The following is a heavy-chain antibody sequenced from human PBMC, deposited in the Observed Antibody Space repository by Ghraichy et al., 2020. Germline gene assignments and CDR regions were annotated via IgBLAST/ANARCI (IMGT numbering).Heavy chain of an antibody. J-gene: IGHJ3*01. V-gene: IGHV1-18*01. CDR3: VGDKGHSFYV. CDR2: VSTYSGNT. D-gene: IGHD3-3*02. Sequence: ASVKVSCKASGYTFTSNGISWVRQAPGQGLEWMGWVSTYSGNTNYAQKLLGRLTLTTDTSTSTASMELTSLRSDDTAVYFCVGDKGHSFYVWGQGTMVTVSS. CDR1: GYTFTSNG.